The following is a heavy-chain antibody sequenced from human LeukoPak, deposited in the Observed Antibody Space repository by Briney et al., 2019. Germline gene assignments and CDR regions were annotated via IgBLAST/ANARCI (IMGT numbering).Heavy chain of an antibody. Sequence: GGSLRLSCAASGFTFNTYWMHWVRQAPGKGLVWVARVNREGTTTVYADSVKGRFIISRDNSKNTLYLQTNNLRAEDTAVYYCARDSDWILFDYWGQGTPVTVSS. CDR1: GFTFNTYW. V-gene: IGHV3-74*01. D-gene: IGHD2-2*03. CDR2: VNREGTTT. J-gene: IGHJ4*02. CDR3: ARDSDWILFDY.